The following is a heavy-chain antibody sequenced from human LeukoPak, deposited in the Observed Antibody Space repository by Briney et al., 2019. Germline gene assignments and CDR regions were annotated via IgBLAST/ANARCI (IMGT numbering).Heavy chain of an antibody. CDR1: GGTFSSFA. V-gene: IGHV1-2*02. CDR3: ARGGEYYDSSGYPH. J-gene: IGHJ4*02. D-gene: IGHD3-22*01. Sequence: AASVKVSCKASGGTFSSFALSWVRQAPGQGLEWMGWINPNSGGTNYAQKFQGRVTMTRDTSISTAYMELSRLRSDDTAVYYCARGGEYYDSSGYPHWGQGTLVTVSS. CDR2: INPNSGGT.